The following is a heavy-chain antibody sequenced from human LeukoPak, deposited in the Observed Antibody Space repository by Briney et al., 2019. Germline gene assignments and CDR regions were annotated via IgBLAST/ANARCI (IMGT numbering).Heavy chain of an antibody. J-gene: IGHJ4*02. Sequence: GGSLRLSCAASGFTYSSYAMSWVRQAPGKGLEWVSTISGSGDSTYYADSVKGRFTISRDNSKNTLYLQMNSLRAEDTAVYYCARDPRVPAAQFDYWGQGTLVTVSS. CDR2: ISGSGDST. V-gene: IGHV3-23*01. CDR1: GFTYSSYA. CDR3: ARDPRVPAAQFDY. D-gene: IGHD2-2*01.